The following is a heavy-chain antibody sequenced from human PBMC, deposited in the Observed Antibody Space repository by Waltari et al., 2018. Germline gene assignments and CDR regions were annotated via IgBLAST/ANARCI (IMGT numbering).Heavy chain of an antibody. CDR3: AGLKQWLNYGMDV. V-gene: IGHV4-38-2*01. J-gene: IGHJ6*02. Sequence: QVQLQESGPGLVKPSETLSLTCAVSGYSISSGYYWGWIRQPPGKGLEWIGSIYHRGSTYDNPSLKSRVTISVDTSKNQFSLKLSSVTAADTAVYYCAGLKQWLNYGMDVWGQGTTVTVSS. D-gene: IGHD6-19*01. CDR2: IYHRGST. CDR1: GYSISSGYY.